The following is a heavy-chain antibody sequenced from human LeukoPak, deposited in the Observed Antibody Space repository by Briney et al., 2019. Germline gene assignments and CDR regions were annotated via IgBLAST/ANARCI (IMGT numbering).Heavy chain of an antibody. V-gene: IGHV3-23*01. CDR3: AREGIAAAGRGGYFDY. J-gene: IGHJ4*02. CDR2: ISGSGGST. Sequence: GGSLRLSCAASGFTFSSYAMSWVRQAPGKGLEWVSAISGSGGSTYYADSVKGRFTMSRDNSKNTLYLQMNSLRAEDTAVYYCAREGIAAAGRGGYFDYWGQGTLVTVSS. D-gene: IGHD6-13*01. CDR1: GFTFSSYA.